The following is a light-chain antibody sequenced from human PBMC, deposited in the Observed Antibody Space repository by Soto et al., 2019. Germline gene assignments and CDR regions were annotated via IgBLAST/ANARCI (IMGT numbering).Light chain of an antibody. V-gene: IGLV2-8*01. CDR2: EVS. Sequence: QSALTQPPSASGSPGQSVTISCTGTSSDVGGYYSVSWYQQHPGKAPKLIIYEVSKRPSGVPDRFSASKSDNTASLTVSGLQAEDEADYYCSSYAGSNNLVFGGGTKLTV. J-gene: IGLJ2*01. CDR1: SSDVGGYYS. CDR3: SSYAGSNNLV.